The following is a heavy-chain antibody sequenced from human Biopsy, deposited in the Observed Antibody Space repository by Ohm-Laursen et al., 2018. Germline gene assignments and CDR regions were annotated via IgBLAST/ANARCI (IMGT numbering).Heavy chain of an antibody. CDR3: AKRGVERGRNLAY. V-gene: IGHV1-69*01. CDR1: RGTFSSFG. D-gene: IGHD2-8*02. J-gene: IGHJ4*02. CDR2: INSMFGTT. Sequence: GPSVCVSCKASRGTFSSFGISWVRQAPGQGLEWMGEINSMFGTTNYAQTFQGRVTITADESTSTAYMEVSSLRSEDTAVYYCAKRGVERGRNLAYWGQGTLVTVSS.